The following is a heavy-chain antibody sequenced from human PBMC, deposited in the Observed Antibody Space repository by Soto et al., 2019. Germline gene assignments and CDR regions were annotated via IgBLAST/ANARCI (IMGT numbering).Heavy chain of an antibody. J-gene: IGHJ4*02. CDR1: GGSISSYY. V-gene: IGHV4-59*05. D-gene: IGHD6-13*01. CDR2: IYYSGST. Sequence: TSETLSLTCTVSGGSISSYYWSWIRQPPGKGLEWIGSIYYSGSTYYNPSLKSRVTISVDTSRNQFSLQLNSVTPEDTAVYYCARVRFEQQMSHFDYWGQGILVTVSS. CDR3: ARVRFEQQMSHFDY.